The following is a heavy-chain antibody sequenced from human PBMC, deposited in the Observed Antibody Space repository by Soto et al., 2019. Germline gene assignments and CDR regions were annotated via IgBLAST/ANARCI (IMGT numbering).Heavy chain of an antibody. J-gene: IGHJ4*02. CDR3: ARPVGNSPPGS. V-gene: IGHV4-39*01. Sequence: QLQLQESGPGLVKPSETLSLTCTVSGGSISSSNYHWGWIRQPPGKGLEWIGSMYYSGSTYYNPSLRSXXPXSVXTSKNQCSLKLTSVTAADTAVYHCARPVGNSPPGSWGQGTLVTVSS. D-gene: IGHD1-26*01. CDR2: MYYSGST. CDR1: GGSISSSNYH.